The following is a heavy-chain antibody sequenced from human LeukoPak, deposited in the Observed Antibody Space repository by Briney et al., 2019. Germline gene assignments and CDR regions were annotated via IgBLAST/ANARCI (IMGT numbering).Heavy chain of an antibody. Sequence: SSETLSLTCTVSGGSVNSGTYYWSWIRQPPGKGLEWIGNIYYSGSAYYNPSLKSRVTISVDTSKNQFSLKLSSVTAADTAVYYCARDRADYDFWNGAFDIWGQGTMVTVSS. D-gene: IGHD3-3*01. J-gene: IGHJ3*02. CDR2: IYYSGSA. CDR1: GGSVNSGTYY. V-gene: IGHV4-39*07. CDR3: ARDRADYDFWNGAFDI.